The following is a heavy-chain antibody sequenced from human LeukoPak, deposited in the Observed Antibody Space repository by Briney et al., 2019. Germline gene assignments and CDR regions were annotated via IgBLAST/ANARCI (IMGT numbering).Heavy chain of an antibody. CDR2: ISYDGSNK. CDR1: GFTFSSYA. D-gene: IGHD3-16*01. Sequence: GSLRLSCAASGFTFSSYAMHWVRQAPGKGLEWVAVISYDGSNKYYADSVKGRFTISRDNSKNTLYLQMNSLRAEDTAVYYCARDLGGGYFDYWGRGTLVTVSS. CDR3: ARDLGGGYFDY. V-gene: IGHV3-30-3*01. J-gene: IGHJ4*02.